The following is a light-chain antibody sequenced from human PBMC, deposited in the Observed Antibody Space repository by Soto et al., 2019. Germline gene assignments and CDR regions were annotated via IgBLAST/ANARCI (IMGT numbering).Light chain of an antibody. CDR2: KAS. V-gene: IGKV1-5*03. CDR1: QDISNY. Sequence: DIQMTQSPSSLSASVGDRVTITCQASQDISNYLNWYQQKPGKAPKLLIYKASTLKSGVPSRFSGSGSGTEFTLTISSLQPDDFATYYCQHYNSYSEAFGQGNKVDIK. CDR3: QHYNSYSEA. J-gene: IGKJ1*01.